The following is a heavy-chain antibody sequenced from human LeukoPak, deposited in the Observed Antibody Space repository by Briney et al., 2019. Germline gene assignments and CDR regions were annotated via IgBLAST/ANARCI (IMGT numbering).Heavy chain of an antibody. V-gene: IGHV3-48*03. D-gene: IGHD2-15*01. CDR2: ISSSGSTI. CDR1: GFPFSSYE. J-gene: IGHJ6*03. CDR3: AKDGVGIVEVVAATGCDANSPCYMDV. Sequence: SGGSLRLSCAASGFPFSSYEMNWVRQAPGKGLEWVSYISSSGSTIYYADSVKGRFTISRDNSKNTLYLQMNSLRAEDTAVYYCAKDGVGIVEVVAATGCDANSPCYMDVWGKGTTVTVSS.